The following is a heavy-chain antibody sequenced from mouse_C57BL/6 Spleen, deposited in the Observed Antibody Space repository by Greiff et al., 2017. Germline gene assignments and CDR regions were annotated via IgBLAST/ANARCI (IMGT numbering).Heavy chain of an antibody. J-gene: IGHJ1*03. V-gene: IGHV1-9*01. Sequence: QVQLQQSGAELMKPGASVKLSCEATGYTFTGYWIEWVKQRPGHGLEWIGEILPGSGSTNYNEKFKGKSTFTADTSSNTAYMQISSLTTEDSAIYYCASYSPYWYFDGWGTGTTVTVSS. D-gene: IGHD2-12*01. CDR3: ASYSPYWYFDG. CDR2: ILPGSGST. CDR1: GYTFTGYW.